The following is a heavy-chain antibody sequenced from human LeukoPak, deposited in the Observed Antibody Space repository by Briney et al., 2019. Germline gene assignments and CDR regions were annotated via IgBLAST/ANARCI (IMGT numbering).Heavy chain of an antibody. D-gene: IGHD4-11*01. CDR2: IYPSGTRT. CDR1: GYSFTSHY. CDR3: ARDVSKDKKVWWLDP. Sequence: ASVKVSCKSSGYSFTSHYIHWVRQAPGQGLEWKGLIYPSGTRTLYGQTFKGRVNMTRDTSMSTDYMELSNLRSDDTAVYYCARDVSKDKKVWWLDPWGQGTLVSVSS. V-gene: IGHV1-46*01. J-gene: IGHJ5*02.